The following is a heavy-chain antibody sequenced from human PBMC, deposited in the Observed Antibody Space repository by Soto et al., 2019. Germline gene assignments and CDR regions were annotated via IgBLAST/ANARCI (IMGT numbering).Heavy chain of an antibody. CDR3: ASRYYYDSSGYYVGDAFDI. CDR1: GGTFSSYA. CDR2: IIPIFGTA. D-gene: IGHD3-22*01. Sequence: QVQLVQSGAEVKKPGSSVKVSCKASGGTFSSYAISWVRQAPGQGLEWMGGIIPIFGTANYAQKFQGRVTITADESTSTAYMELSSRRSEDTAVYYCASRYYYDSSGYYVGDAFDIWGQGTMVTVS. V-gene: IGHV1-69*12. J-gene: IGHJ3*02.